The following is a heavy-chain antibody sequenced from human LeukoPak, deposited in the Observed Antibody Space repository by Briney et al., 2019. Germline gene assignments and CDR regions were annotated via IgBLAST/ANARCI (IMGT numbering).Heavy chain of an antibody. V-gene: IGHV3-21*06. J-gene: IGHJ4*02. Sequence: GGSLRLSCAASGFSLITYNMNWVRQAPGKGLEWVSSISSTSSHIYYADSVKGRFTISRDNAKNSLYLQMNSLRAEDTAVYYCARAPYDILTGYSPYYFEYWGQGTLVTVSS. CDR2: ISSTSSHI. D-gene: IGHD3-9*01. CDR1: GFSLITYN. CDR3: ARAPYDILTGYSPYYFEY.